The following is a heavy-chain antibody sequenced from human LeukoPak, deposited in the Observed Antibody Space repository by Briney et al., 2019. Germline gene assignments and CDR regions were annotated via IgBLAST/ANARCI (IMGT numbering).Heavy chain of an antibody. J-gene: IGHJ4*02. V-gene: IGHV1-69*13. D-gene: IGHD3-22*01. CDR3: ARSNPEYYYYDSSGYYFDY. CDR1: GGTFSSYP. Sequence: SVKVSCKASGGTFSSYPISWVRQAPGQGLEWMGGIIPIFGTANYAQKFQGRVTITADESTSTAYMELSSLRSEDTAVYYCARSNPEYYYYDSSGYYFDYWGQGTLVTVSS. CDR2: IIPIFGTA.